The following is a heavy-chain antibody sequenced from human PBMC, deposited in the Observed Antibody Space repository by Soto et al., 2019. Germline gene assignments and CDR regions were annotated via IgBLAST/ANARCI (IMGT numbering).Heavy chain of an antibody. CDR3: AKDHYYDSSGQNWFDP. Sequence: GGSRRLSCAASGFTFSSYAMSWVRQAPGKGLEWVSAISGSGGSTYYADSVKGRFTISRDNSKNTLYLQMNSLRAEDTAVYYCAKDHYYDSSGQNWFDPWGQGTLVTVSS. D-gene: IGHD3-22*01. J-gene: IGHJ5*02. V-gene: IGHV3-23*01. CDR1: GFTFSSYA. CDR2: ISGSGGST.